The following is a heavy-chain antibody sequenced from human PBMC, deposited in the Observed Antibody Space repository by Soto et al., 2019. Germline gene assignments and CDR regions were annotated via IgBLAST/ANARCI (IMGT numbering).Heavy chain of an antibody. D-gene: IGHD3-9*01. CDR3: ARVHYYDILTGCPYYYGIDV. Sequence: SETLSLTCTVSGGSISSGDYYWSWIRQHPGKGLEWIGYIYYSGSTYYNPSLKSRVTISVDTSKNQFSLKLSSVTAADTAVYYCARVHYYDILTGCPYYYGIDVWGQGTTDTGSS. CDR1: GGSISSGDYY. J-gene: IGHJ6*02. CDR2: IYYSGST. V-gene: IGHV4-31*03.